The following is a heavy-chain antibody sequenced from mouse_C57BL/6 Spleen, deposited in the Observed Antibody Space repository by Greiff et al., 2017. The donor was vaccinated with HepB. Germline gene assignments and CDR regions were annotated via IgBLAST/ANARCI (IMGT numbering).Heavy chain of an antibody. J-gene: IGHJ2*01. V-gene: IGHV2-2*01. CDR3: AREDDGYYFFDY. D-gene: IGHD2-3*01. Sequence: VQLQESGPGLVQPSQSLSITCTVSGFSLTSYGVHWVRQSPGKGLEWLGVIWSGVSTDYNAAFISRLSISKDNSKSQVFFKMNSLQADDTAIYYCAREDDGYYFFDYWGQGTTLTVSS. CDR2: IWSGVST. CDR1: GFSLTSYG.